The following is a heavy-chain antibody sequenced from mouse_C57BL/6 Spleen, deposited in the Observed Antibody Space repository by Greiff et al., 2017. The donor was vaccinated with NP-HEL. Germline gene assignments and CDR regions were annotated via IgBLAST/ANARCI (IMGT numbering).Heavy chain of an antibody. V-gene: IGHV1-50*01. CDR2: IDPSDSYT. CDR1: GYTFTSYW. CDR3: ARWDTTVVASDY. D-gene: IGHD1-1*01. Sequence: QVQLQQPGAELVKPGASVKLSCKASGYTFTSYWMQWVKQRPGQGLEWIGEIDPSDSYTNYNQKFKGKATLTVDTSSSTAYMQLSSLTSEDSAVYYCARWDTTVVASDYWGQGTTLTVSS. J-gene: IGHJ2*01.